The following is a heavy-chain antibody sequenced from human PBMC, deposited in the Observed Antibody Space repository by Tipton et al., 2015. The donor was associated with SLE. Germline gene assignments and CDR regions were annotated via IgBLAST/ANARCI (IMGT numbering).Heavy chain of an antibody. J-gene: IGHJ5*02. CDR1: GGSLSNHY. CDR3: SGDSLGVDH. D-gene: IGHD3-10*01. Sequence: TLSLTCTVSGGSLSNHYWNWIRQPPGKGLEWVGSISYSGVTKYNPSLRSRATISLDTSKDQISLELTSVTAADTAVYYRSGDSLGVDHWGQGTLVTVSS. CDR2: ISYSGVT. V-gene: IGHV4-59*08.